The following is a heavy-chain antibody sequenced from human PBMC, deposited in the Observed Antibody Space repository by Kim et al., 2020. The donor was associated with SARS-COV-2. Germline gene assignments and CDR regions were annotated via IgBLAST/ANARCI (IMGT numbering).Heavy chain of an antibody. D-gene: IGHD1-26*01. CDR1: GGSISSYY. CDR2: IYYSGST. CDR3: ARAHSGSYRSGYYFDY. Sequence: SETLSLTCTVSGGSISSYYWSWIRLPPGKGLEWIGYIYYSGSTNCNPSLKSRVTISVDTSKNQFSLKLSSVTAADTAVYYCARAHSGSYRSGYYFDYWGQGTLGTVSS. V-gene: IGHV4-59*01. J-gene: IGHJ4*02.